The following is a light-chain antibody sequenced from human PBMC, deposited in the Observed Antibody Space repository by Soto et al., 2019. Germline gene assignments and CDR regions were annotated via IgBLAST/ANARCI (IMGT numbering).Light chain of an antibody. Sequence: DIQITQFPSTLSASVGDRVTMPCRASQSISSWLAWYQQKPGKAPKILIYDASSLESGVPSRFRGSGSGTEFTLTITRLQPEDFETYDCQQFNNWPVTFGPGTQV. V-gene: IGKV1-5*01. CDR3: QQFNNWPVT. CDR2: DAS. J-gene: IGKJ3*01. CDR1: QSISSW.